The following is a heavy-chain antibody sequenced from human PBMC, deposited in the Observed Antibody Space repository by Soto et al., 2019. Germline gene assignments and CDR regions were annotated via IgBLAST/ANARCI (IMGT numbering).Heavy chain of an antibody. CDR2: VSKSDYT. D-gene: IGHD1-20*01. J-gene: IGHJ4*02. V-gene: IGHV3-21*01. Sequence: PGGSLRLSCTVSGFPFNNYGINWVRQAPGKGLEWVSSVSKSDYTYYSDSVQGRFTISRDNAKNSVSLQMNTLRVEDTAVYYCAREDSIIIPVVSDFWGQGTLVTVSS. CDR3: AREDSIIIPVVSDF. CDR1: GFPFNNYG.